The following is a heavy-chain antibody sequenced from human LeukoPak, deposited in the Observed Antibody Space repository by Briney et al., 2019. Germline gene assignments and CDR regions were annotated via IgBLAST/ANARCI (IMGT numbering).Heavy chain of an antibody. CDR1: GFTFSSYS. J-gene: IGHJ4*02. D-gene: IGHD6-13*01. Sequence: GGSLRLSCAASGFTFSSYSMNWVRQAPGKGLEWVSSISSSSSYIYYADPVKGRFTISRDNAKNSLYLQMNSLRAEDTAVYYCARDFSSSWSQNDYWGQGTLVTVSS. CDR2: ISSSSSYI. CDR3: ARDFSSSWSQNDY. V-gene: IGHV3-21*01.